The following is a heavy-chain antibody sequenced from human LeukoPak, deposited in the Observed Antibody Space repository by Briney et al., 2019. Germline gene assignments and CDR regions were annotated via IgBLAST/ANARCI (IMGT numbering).Heavy chain of an antibody. V-gene: IGHV4-34*01. CDR3: ASFDGNINLYGVFEY. CDR2: INHSGST. Sequence: SETLSLTCAVYGGSFSGYYWSWIRQPPGKGLEWIGEINHSGSTNYNPSLKSRVTISVDTSKNQFSLKLSSVTAADTAVYYCASFDGNINLYGVFEYWGQGTLVTVSA. CDR1: GGSFSGYY. D-gene: IGHD3-9*01. J-gene: IGHJ4*02.